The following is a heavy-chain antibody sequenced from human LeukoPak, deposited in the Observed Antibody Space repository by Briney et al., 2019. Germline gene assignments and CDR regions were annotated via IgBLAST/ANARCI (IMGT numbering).Heavy chain of an antibody. J-gene: IGHJ6*03. CDR2: INPNSGGT. CDR3: ARVALAGYHYYYMDV. CDR1: GYTFTAYS. V-gene: IGHV1-2*02. D-gene: IGHD6-19*01. Sequence: ASVKVSCKASGYTFTAYSIHWVRQAPGQWLDWMGWINPNSGGTNYAQKFKGRVTMTRDSSSSTAYMQLSRQTSDDTAVYYCARVALAGYHYYYMDVWGKGTTVTVSS.